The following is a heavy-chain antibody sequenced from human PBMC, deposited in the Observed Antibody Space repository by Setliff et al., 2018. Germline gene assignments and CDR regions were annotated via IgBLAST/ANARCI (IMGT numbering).Heavy chain of an antibody. CDR1: GYSISGGYY. CDR2: INHSGST. Sequence: PSETLSLTCAVSGYSISGGYYWGWIRQPPGKGLEWIGEINHSGSTNYNPSLKSRVTISVDTSKNQFSLKLSSVTAADTAVYYCAREPNFWSGYIGYWGQGTLVTVSS. J-gene: IGHJ4*02. D-gene: IGHD3-3*01. V-gene: IGHV4-38-2*02. CDR3: AREPNFWSGYIGY.